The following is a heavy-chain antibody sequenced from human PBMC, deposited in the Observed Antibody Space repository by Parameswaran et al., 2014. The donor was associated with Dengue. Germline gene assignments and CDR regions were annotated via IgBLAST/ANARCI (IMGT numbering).Heavy chain of an antibody. V-gene: IGHV5-51*01. J-gene: IGHJ4*02. Sequence: AGGSLRLSCKTSGYAFTSHWIGWVRQMPGKGLEWMGVIFPSDSDTRYSPSFEGQVTISADMSITTTYLHLSSLRASDTAIYYCARLPFYWGQGTLVTVSS. CDR2: IFPSDSDT. CDR3: ARLPFY. CDR1: GYAFTSHW.